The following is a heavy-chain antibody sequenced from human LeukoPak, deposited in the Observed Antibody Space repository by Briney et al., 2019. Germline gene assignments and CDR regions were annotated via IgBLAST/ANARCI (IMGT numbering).Heavy chain of an antibody. CDR1: SFPFRNFG. CDR3: VTGPARGYCDGSGYDFDY. J-gene: IGHJ4*02. V-gene: IGHV3-30*02. CDR2: IDVEGINF. D-gene: IGHD5-12*01. Sequence: GSLPLSSETPSFPFRNFGIDSVCQSPGKGPGWVSFIDVEGINFYYASFGKVRFTSSRNNSRITLSLQLHSLQSEDTSIYLCVTGPARGYCDGSGYDFDYWGEGTLVTVSS.